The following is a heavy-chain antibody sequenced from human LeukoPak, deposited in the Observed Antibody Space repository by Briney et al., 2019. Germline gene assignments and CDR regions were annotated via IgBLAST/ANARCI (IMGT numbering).Heavy chain of an antibody. CDR2: IYYSGST. Sequence: PSETLSLTCTVSGGSISSYYWSWIRQPPGKGLEWIGYIYYSGSTNYNPSLKSRVTISVDTSKNQFSLKLSSVTAADTAVYYCARGGVIDPWGQGTLVTVSS. J-gene: IGHJ5*02. D-gene: IGHD3-10*01. CDR1: GGSISSYY. CDR3: ARGGVIDP. V-gene: IGHV4-59*12.